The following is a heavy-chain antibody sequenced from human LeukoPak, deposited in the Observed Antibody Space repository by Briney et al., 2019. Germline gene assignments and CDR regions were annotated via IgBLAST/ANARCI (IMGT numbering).Heavy chain of an antibody. CDR2: ISPTTGTT. V-gene: IGHV3-23*01. CDR1: GFPFSSYA. D-gene: IGHD4-17*01. CDR3: ATNPSNGDRYFDY. Sequence: GGSLRLSCAASGFPFSSYAMSWIRQAPGKGLEWLSAISPTTGTTFYAGSVKGRFTISRDSSRGTLYLQMNGLRAEDTAKYYCATNPSNGDRYFDYWGQGALVTVSS. J-gene: IGHJ4*02.